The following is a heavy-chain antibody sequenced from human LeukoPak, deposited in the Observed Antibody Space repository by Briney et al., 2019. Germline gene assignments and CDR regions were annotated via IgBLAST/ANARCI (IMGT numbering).Heavy chain of an antibody. CDR1: GGSISSSSYY. Sequence: SETLSLTCTVSGGSISSSSYYWGWIRQPPGKGLEWIGSIYYSGSTYYNPSLKSRVTISVDRSKNQFSLKLSSVTAADTAVYYCARATPRNYYDSSGYYRIFDYWGQGTLVTVSS. CDR2: IYYSGST. CDR3: ARATPRNYYDSSGYYRIFDY. J-gene: IGHJ4*02. D-gene: IGHD3-22*01. V-gene: IGHV4-39*07.